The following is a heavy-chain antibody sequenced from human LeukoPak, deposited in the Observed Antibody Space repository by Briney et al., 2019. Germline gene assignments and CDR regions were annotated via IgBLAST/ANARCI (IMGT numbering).Heavy chain of an antibody. CDR1: GGSFSGYY. Sequence: PSETPSLTCAVYGGSFSGYYWSWIRQPPGKGLEWIGEINHSGSTNYNPSLKSRVTISVDTPKNQFSLKLSSVTAADTAVYYCARAYSSGWFRGLDYWGQGTLVTVSS. D-gene: IGHD6-19*01. CDR3: ARAYSSGWFRGLDY. CDR2: INHSGST. J-gene: IGHJ4*02. V-gene: IGHV4-34*01.